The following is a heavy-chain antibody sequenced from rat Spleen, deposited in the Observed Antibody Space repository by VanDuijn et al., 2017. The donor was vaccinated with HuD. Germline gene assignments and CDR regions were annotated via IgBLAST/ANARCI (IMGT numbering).Heavy chain of an antibody. Sequence: EVQLVESGGGLVQPGRSLKLSCAASGFTYRNYVMAWVRQAPAKGLEWVASISTGGVNTYYRDSVKGRFTISRDNAKSTLYLQMDSLRSEDTATYYCARENYYSADYWGQGVMVTVSS. CDR1: GFTYRNYV. D-gene: IGHD1-1*01. J-gene: IGHJ2*01. V-gene: IGHV5S23*01. CDR3: ARENYYSADY. CDR2: ISTGGVNT.